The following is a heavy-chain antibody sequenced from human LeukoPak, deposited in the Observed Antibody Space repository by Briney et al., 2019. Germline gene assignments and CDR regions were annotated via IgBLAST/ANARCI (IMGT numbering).Heavy chain of an antibody. V-gene: IGHV1-24*01. D-gene: IGHD6-25*01. J-gene: IGHJ2*01. CDR3: ATPVMSSGPSYWYFDL. Sequence: ASVKVSCKVSGYTLTELSMHWVRQAPGKGLEWMGGFDPEDGETIYAQKFQGRVTMTEDTSTDTAYMELSSLRSEDTAVYYCATPVMSSGPSYWYFDLWGRGTLVTVSS. CDR2: FDPEDGET. CDR1: GYTLTELS.